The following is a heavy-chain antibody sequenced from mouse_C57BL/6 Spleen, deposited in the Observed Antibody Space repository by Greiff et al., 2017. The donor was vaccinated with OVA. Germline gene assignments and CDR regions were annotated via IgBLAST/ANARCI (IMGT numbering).Heavy chain of an antibody. CDR3: ARGGLSSGYPFYYAMDY. D-gene: IGHD3-2*02. Sequence: QVQLQQSGTELVKPGASVKLSCKASGYTFTSYWMHWVKQRPGQGLEWIGNINPSNGGTNYNEKFKSKATLTVDKSSSTAYMQLSSLTSEDSAVYYCARGGLSSGYPFYYAMDYWGQGTSVTVSS. CDR1: GYTFTSYW. CDR2: INPSNGGT. J-gene: IGHJ4*01. V-gene: IGHV1-53*01.